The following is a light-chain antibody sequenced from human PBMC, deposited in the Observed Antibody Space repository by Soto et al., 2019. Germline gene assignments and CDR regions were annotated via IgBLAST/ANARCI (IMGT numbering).Light chain of an antibody. CDR1: QSISSW. J-gene: IGKJ1*01. CDR2: DAS. CDR3: QQHDSYSWT. Sequence: DIHMTQSPSTLSASVGDRVTITCRDSQSISSWLAWYQQKPGKAPKLLIYDASSLESGVPSRFSGSGSGTEFTLTISSLQTDDFASYYCQQHDSYSWTFGQGTKVDIK. V-gene: IGKV1-5*01.